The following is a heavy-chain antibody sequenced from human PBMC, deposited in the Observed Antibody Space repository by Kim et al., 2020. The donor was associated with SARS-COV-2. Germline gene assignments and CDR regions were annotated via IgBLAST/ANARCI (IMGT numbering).Heavy chain of an antibody. D-gene: IGHD6-13*01. V-gene: IGHV3-15*01. J-gene: IGHJ6*02. CDR2: IKSKTDGGTT. CDR1: GFTFSNAW. Sequence: GGSLRLSCAASGFTFSNAWMSWVRQAPGKGLEWVGRIKSKTDGGTTDYAAPVKGRFTISRDDSKNTLYLQMNSLKTEDTAVYYCTRPGYSPWFPIGDYYYYGMDVWGQGTTVTVSS. CDR3: TRPGYSPWFPIGDYYYYGMDV.